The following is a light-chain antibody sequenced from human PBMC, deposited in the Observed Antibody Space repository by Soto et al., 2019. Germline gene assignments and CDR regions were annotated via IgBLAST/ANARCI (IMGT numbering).Light chain of an antibody. CDR3: QQRHMWPIT. CDR1: QSFRGL. Sequence: EVVLTQSPDTQSLSTGERATLSCRASQSFRGLLAWYQQKPGQAPRLLIYDAYNRATGIPPRFSGSGSGTDFTLTISSLEPEDSAVYYCQQRHMWPITFGQGTRLEIK. J-gene: IGKJ5*01. CDR2: DAY. V-gene: IGKV3-11*01.